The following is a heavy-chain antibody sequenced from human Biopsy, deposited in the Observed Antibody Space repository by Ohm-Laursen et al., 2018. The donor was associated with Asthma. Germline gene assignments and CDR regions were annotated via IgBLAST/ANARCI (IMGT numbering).Heavy chain of an antibody. CDR3: ARDHYDISFATYGMDV. Sequence: SSVKVSCKASGYNFISSAIHWVRQAPGQRLEWMGWINAGNGNTKYSQKFQGRVSITRDTSASTAYMELSSLRSDDTAVYYCARDHYDISFATYGMDVWGQGTTVTVSS. CDR1: GYNFISSA. J-gene: IGHJ6*02. CDR2: INAGNGNT. V-gene: IGHV1-3*01. D-gene: IGHD3-9*01.